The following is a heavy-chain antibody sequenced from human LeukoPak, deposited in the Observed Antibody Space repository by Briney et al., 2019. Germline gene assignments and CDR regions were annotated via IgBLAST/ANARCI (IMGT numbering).Heavy chain of an antibody. V-gene: IGHV1-18*01. D-gene: IGHD3-10*01. Sequence: ASVKVSCKVSGYTLTELSMHWVRQAPGQGLEWMGWISAYNGNTNYAQKLQGRVTMTTDTSTSTAYMELRSLRSDDTAVYYCARGRLGEALRGPWGQGTLVTVSS. CDR1: GYTLTELS. J-gene: IGHJ5*02. CDR2: ISAYNGNT. CDR3: ARGRLGEALRGP.